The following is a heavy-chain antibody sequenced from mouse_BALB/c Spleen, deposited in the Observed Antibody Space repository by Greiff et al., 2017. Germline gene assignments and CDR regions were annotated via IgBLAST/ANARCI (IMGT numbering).Heavy chain of an antibody. V-gene: IGHV5-17*02. J-gene: IGHJ1*01. CDR1: GFTFSSFG. D-gene: IGHD1-2*01. Sequence: EVQVVESGGGLVQPGGSRKLSCAASGFTFSSFGMHWVRQAPEKGLEWVAYISSGSSTIYYADTVKGRFTISRDNPKNTLFLQMTSLRSEDTAMYYCARGGRLPWYFDVWGAGTTVTVSS. CDR3: ARGGRLPWYFDV. CDR2: ISSGSSTI.